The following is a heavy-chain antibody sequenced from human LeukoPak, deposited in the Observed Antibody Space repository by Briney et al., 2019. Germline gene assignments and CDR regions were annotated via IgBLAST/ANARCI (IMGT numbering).Heavy chain of an antibody. CDR1: VYSFTSYD. D-gene: IGHD6-13*01. J-gene: IGHJ4*02. CDR3: ARRVAAGGTCMGY. CDR2: MNPNSGNT. Sequence: ASVKVSCKASVYSFTSYDINWVRQATGQGLEWMGWMNPNSGNTGSAQKFQGRVTMTRNTSIGTAYMELSNLRSEDTAVYYCARRVAAGGTCMGYWGQGTLVTVSS. V-gene: IGHV1-8*01.